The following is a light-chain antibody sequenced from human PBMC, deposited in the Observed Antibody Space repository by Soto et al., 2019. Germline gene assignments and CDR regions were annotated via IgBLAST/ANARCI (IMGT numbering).Light chain of an antibody. CDR1: QSINYW. V-gene: IGKV1-5*03. Sequence: DIQMTQSPSTLSASVGDRVTITCRASQSINYWLAWYQQKPGKAPKLLIYKASSLESGVPSRFSGSGSGTEFTLTISSLQPDDFATYYCQQYNSYPITFGQGTRLEIK. CDR3: QQYNSYPIT. CDR2: KAS. J-gene: IGKJ5*01.